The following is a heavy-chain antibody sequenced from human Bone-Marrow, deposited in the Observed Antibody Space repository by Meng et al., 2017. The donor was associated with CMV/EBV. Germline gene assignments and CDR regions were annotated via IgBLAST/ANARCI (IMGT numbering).Heavy chain of an antibody. CDR1: GFTFSSYA. V-gene: IGHV3-23*01. J-gene: IGHJ4*02. CDR3: AKDASRLGDGYNTN. Sequence: GESLKISCAASGFTFSSYAMSWVRQAPGKGLEWVSAISGSGGSTYYADCVKGRFTISRDNSKNTLYLQMNSLRAEDTSVYYCAKDASRLGDGYNTNWGQGTLVTVSS. D-gene: IGHD5-24*01. CDR2: ISGSGGST.